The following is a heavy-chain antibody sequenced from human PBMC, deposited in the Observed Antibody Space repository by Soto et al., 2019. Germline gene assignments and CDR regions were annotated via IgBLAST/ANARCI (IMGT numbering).Heavy chain of an antibody. J-gene: IGHJ6*02. V-gene: IGHV3-30-3*01. CDR3: ARDRSSTYYYYGMDL. CDR2: ISYDGSNQ. Sequence: WGSLRLSCEASGFSFNRHGIHLFRHSPLKGLEWLAVISYDGSNQDYADSVKGRFSISRDNSKNTVYLQMNSLRAEDTAVYYCARDRSSTYYYYGMDLWGQGTTVTVSS. CDR1: GFSFNRHG. D-gene: IGHD6-19*01.